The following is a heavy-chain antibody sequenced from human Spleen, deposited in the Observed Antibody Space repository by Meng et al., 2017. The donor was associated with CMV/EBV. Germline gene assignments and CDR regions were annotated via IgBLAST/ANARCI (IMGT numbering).Heavy chain of an antibody. Sequence: VQLVESGGCLVKPGGSLRLSCAASGFTFSNAWMSWVRQAPGKGLEWVAFIRYDGSNKYYADSVKGRFTISRDNSKNTLYLQMNSLRAEDTAVYYCAKDHEGAMGHWGQGPLGTVAS. CDR3: AKDHEGAMGH. J-gene: IGHJ4*02. CDR2: IRYDGSNK. CDR1: GFTFSNAW. V-gene: IGHV3-30*02.